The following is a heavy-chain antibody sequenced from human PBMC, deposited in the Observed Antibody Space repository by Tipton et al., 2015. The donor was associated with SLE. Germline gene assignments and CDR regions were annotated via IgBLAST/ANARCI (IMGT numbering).Heavy chain of an antibody. Sequence: GLVKPSETLTLKCAVYGVTFSEGYYWSWIRQPPGKGLEWIGYIYYSGSTYYNPSLKSRVTISVDTSKNQFSLKLSSVTAADTAVYYCASSRGWVVASLHPWGQGTLVTVSS. CDR3: ASSRGWVVASLHP. CDR2: IYYSGST. V-gene: IGHV4-61*08. CDR1: GVTFSEGYY. J-gene: IGHJ5*02. D-gene: IGHD2-15*01.